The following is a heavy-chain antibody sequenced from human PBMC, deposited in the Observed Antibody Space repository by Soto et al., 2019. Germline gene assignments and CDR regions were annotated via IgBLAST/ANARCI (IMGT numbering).Heavy chain of an antibody. CDR2: IIPIFGTA. Sequence: SVKVSCKASGGTFSSYAISWVRQAPGQGLEWMGGIIPIFGTANYAQKFQGRVTITADESTSTAYMELSSLRSEDTAVYYCARGGPRRGGYYYYYGMDVWGQGTTVTVSS. D-gene: IGHD3-16*01. CDR3: ARGGPRRGGYYYYYGMDV. V-gene: IGHV1-69*13. J-gene: IGHJ6*02. CDR1: GGTFSSYA.